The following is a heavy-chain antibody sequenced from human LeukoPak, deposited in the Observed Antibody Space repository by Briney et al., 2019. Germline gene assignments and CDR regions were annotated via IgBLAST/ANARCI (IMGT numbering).Heavy chain of an antibody. CDR1: GFTFSNAW. D-gene: IGHD1-26*01. CDR2: ISSSSGTM. V-gene: IGHV3-48*01. CDR3: ARGGNYYNEAFDI. Sequence: GGSLRLSCAASGFTFSNAWMSWVRQAPGKGLEWISYISSSSGTMLYSDSVKGRFTISRDNARNSLFLPMSSLRAEDTAVYFCARGGNYYNEAFDIWGRGTMVTVSS. J-gene: IGHJ3*02.